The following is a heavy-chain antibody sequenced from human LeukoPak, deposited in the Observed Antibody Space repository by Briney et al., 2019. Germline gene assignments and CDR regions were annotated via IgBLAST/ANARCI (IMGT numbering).Heavy chain of an antibody. CDR3: AHSIARRRMGTQFDY. J-gene: IGHJ4*02. CDR2: IYWNDDK. Sequence: SGPTLLKPTQTLTLTFTFSGFSLSTSGVGVGWIRQPPGKALEWLSLIYWNDDKRYSPSLKSRLTITKDTSKNQVVLTMTNMDPVDTATYYCAHSIARRRMGTQFDYWGQGTLVTVSS. CDR1: GFSLSTSGVG. D-gene: IGHD7-27*01. V-gene: IGHV2-5*01.